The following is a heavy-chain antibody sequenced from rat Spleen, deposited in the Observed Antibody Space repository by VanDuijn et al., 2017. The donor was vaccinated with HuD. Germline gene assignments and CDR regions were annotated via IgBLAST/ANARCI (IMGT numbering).Heavy chain of an antibody. Sequence: QVQLKESGPGLVQPSQTLSLTCTVSGFSLTNYGVSWVRQPPGKGLEWMGRMRYNGDTSYNSALKSRLSISRDTSKNQVFLKMNSLQTDDTGTYYCTTAAFDYWGQGVMVTVSS. V-gene: IGHV2-63*01. J-gene: IGHJ2*01. CDR3: TTAAFDY. CDR2: MRYNGDT. CDR1: GFSLTNYG.